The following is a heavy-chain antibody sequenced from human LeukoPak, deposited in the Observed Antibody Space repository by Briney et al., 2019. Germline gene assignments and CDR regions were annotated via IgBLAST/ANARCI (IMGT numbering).Heavy chain of an antibody. CDR1: GGSISSSNW. CDR2: IYYSGST. D-gene: IGHD7-27*01. CDR3: ARGRLGIVY. J-gene: IGHJ4*02. V-gene: IGHV4-4*02. Sequence: PSETLSLTCAVSGGSISSSNWWSWVRQPPGKGLEWIGYIYYSGSTNYNPSLKSRVTISVDTSKNQFSLKLSSVTAADTAVYYCARGRLGIVYWGQGTLVTVSS.